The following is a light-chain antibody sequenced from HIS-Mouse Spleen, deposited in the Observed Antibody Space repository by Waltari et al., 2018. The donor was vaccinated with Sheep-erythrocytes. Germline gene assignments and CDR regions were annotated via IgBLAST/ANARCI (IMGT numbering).Light chain of an antibody. Sequence: QSALTQPRSVSGSPGQSVTISCTGTSSDVGGYNYVSWYQQYPGKAPKLMIYDGSKRPSGVPVRFSGSKSGNTAALTISGLQAEDEADYYCCSYAGSYNHVFATGTKVTVL. J-gene: IGLJ1*01. CDR3: CSYAGSYNHV. CDR2: DGS. CDR1: SSDVGGYNY. V-gene: IGLV2-11*01.